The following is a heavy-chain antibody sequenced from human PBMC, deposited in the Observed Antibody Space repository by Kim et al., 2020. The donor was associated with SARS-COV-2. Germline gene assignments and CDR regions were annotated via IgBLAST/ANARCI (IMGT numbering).Heavy chain of an antibody. Sequence: SVKVSCKASGGTFSSYAISWVRQAPGQGLEWMGGIIPMFGTGNYAQKFQGRVTITADESTSTAYMELSSLRSEDTAVYYCARPVGVHYYDSSGYYPLDYWGQGTLVTVSS. D-gene: IGHD3-22*01. CDR2: IIPMFGTG. J-gene: IGHJ4*02. CDR1: GGTFSSYA. CDR3: ARPVGVHYYDSSGYYPLDY. V-gene: IGHV1-69*13.